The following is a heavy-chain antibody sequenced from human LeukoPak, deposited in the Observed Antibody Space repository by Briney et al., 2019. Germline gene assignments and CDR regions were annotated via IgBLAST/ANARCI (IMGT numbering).Heavy chain of an antibody. CDR1: GYTFTSYD. J-gene: IGHJ3*02. Sequence: ASVKVSCKASGYTFTSYDINWVRQATGQGLEWMGWMNPNSGNTGYAQKFQGRVTMTRNTSLSTAYMELSSLRSEDTAVYYCARAMIGGGAFDIWGQGTMVTVSS. CDR3: ARAMIGGGAFDI. CDR2: MNPNSGNT. V-gene: IGHV1-8*01. D-gene: IGHD3-22*01.